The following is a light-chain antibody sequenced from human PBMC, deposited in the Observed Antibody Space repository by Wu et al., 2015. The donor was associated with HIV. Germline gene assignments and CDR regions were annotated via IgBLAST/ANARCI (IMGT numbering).Light chain of an antibody. V-gene: IGKV3-15*01. CDR3: QQYNNWPLT. CDR2: GAV. CDR1: ESVGGD. Sequence: EVVMTQSPVTLSVSPGERATLACRASESVGGDVAWYQQKPGQAPRLLIYGAVTRPTGIPARFRGSGSGTEFTLTFTSMESEDSAIYFCQQYNNWPLTFGAGTKVGDQT. J-gene: IGKJ4*01.